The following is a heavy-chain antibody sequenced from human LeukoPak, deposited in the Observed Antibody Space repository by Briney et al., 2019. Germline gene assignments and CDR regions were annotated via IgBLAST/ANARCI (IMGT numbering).Heavy chain of an antibody. D-gene: IGHD3-22*01. J-gene: IGHJ5*01. CDR3: ARDRGDYYDSSGYYYWFDS. V-gene: IGHV1-2*06. CDR2: INPNSGGT. Sequence: ASVKVSCKASGYTFTGYYMHWVRQAPGQGLEWMGRINPNSGGTNYAQKFQGRVTMTRDTSISTAYMELSSLRSEDTAVYYCARDRGDYYDSSGYYYWFDSWGQGTLVTVSS. CDR1: GYTFTGYY.